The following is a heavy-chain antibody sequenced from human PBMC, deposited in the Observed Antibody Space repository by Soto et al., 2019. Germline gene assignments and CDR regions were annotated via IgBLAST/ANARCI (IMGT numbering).Heavy chain of an antibody. CDR2: INSDGSST. J-gene: IGHJ6*02. Sequence: EVQLVESGGGLVQPGGSLRLSCVASGFIFSNCWMHWVRQAPGMGLVWVSHINSDGSSTTYADSVKGRFTISRDNAKNTLYLQMNSLRAEDTAVYYCVRARGYYGMDVWGRGTTVTVSS. CDR3: VRARGYYGMDV. V-gene: IGHV3-74*01. CDR1: GFIFSNCW.